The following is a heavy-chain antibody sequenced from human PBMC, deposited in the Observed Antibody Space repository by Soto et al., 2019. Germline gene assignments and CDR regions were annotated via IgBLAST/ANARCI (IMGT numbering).Heavy chain of an antibody. D-gene: IGHD3-16*01. J-gene: IGHJ5*02. CDR1: GGSVSSGSYY. CDR2: IYYSGST. V-gene: IGHV4-61*01. Sequence: PSETLSLTCTISGGSVSSGSYYWSWIRQPPGKGLEWIGYIYYSGSTNYNPSLKSRITISVDTSKNQFSLKLSSVTAADTAVYYCARIHHSMISTRRFSPWGQGTLVTVSS. CDR3: ARIHHSMISTRRFSP.